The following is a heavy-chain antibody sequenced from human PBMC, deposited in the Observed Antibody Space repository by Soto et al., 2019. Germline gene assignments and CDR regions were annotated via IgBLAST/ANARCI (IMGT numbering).Heavy chain of an antibody. CDR3: ARDGGRHSGGIDY. J-gene: IGHJ4*02. D-gene: IGHD1-26*01. Sequence: QVQLVQSGAEVKKPGSSVKVSCKASGGTFSSYSINWVRQAPGQGLEWMGEIIPSFGTANYAQKFQGRVTITADESTRTAYMQLSSLRSDDRAVYYCARDGGRHSGGIDYWGQGTVVTVSS. CDR1: GGTFSSYS. V-gene: IGHV1-69*01. CDR2: IIPSFGTA.